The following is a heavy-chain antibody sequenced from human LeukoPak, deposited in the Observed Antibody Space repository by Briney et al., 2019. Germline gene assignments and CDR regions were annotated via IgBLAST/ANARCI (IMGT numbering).Heavy chain of an antibody. V-gene: IGHV3-23*01. CDR1: GFTFSSYA. Sequence: GGSLRLSCAASGFTFSSYAMSWVRQAPGKGLEWDSAISGSGGSTYYADSVKGRFTISRDNSKNTLYLQMNSLRAEDTAVYYCAKVLWLHLAVDYWGQGTLVTVSS. J-gene: IGHJ4*02. CDR3: AKVLWLHLAVDY. CDR2: ISGSGGST. D-gene: IGHD5-12*01.